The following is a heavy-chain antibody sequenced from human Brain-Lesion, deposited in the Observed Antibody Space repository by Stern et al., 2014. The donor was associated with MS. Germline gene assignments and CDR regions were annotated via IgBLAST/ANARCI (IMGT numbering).Heavy chain of an antibody. CDR2: VNNDGRRT. CDR3: ARGERWFDS. J-gene: IGHJ5*01. Sequence: VQLGESGGGLVQPGGSLRLSCAASGFTFSNYWLHWVRQAPGKGLVWVSRVNNDGRRTSYADSVKGRFTMSRDNAKNTLYLQMSSLRVEDTAIYYCARGERWFDSWGQGTLVTVSS. D-gene: IGHD3-10*01. CDR1: GFTFSNYW. V-gene: IGHV3-74*02.